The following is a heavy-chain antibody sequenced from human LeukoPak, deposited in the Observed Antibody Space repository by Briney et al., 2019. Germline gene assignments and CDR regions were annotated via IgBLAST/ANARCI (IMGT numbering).Heavy chain of an antibody. V-gene: IGHV3-30*02. CDR1: GFTFSSYG. D-gene: IGHD3/OR15-3a*01. CDR2: IRYDGSNK. J-gene: IGHJ4*02. CDR3: ARGDWPPLDY. Sequence: GGSLRLSCAASGFTFSSYGMHWVRQAPGKGLEWVAFIRYDGSNKYYADSVKGRFTISRDNSKNTLYLQMNSLRAEDTAVYYCARGDWPPLDYWGQGTLVAVSS.